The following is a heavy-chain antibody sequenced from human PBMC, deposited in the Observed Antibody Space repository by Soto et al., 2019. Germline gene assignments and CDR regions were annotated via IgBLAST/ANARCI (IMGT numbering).Heavy chain of an antibody. V-gene: IGHV1-18*01. Sequence: QVQLVQSGGEVKKPGASVKLSCTASGYTFTSYGISWVRQAPGQGLEWMGWISAYNGKTNYAQNVQGRVTMTTDTFTRTAYMDLRSLRSDDTAVYYCARGGNVKYYHGMDVWGQGTTVTVSS. CDR1: GYTFTSYG. CDR3: ARGGNVKYYHGMDV. CDR2: ISAYNGKT. D-gene: IGHD5-12*01. J-gene: IGHJ6*02.